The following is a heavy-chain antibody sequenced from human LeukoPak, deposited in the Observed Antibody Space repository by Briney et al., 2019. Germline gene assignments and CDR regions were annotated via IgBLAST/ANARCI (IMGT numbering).Heavy chain of an antibody. CDR3: ARGGYYGSGNDFRFDP. CDR1: GGSFSGYY. Sequence: SETLSLTCAVYGGSFSGYYWSWIRQPPGKGLEWIGEINHSGSTNYHPPLKSRVTISVDTSKNQFPLKLSSVTAADTAIYYCARGGYYGSGNDFRFDPWGQGTLVTVSS. D-gene: IGHD3-10*01. CDR2: INHSGST. J-gene: IGHJ5*02. V-gene: IGHV4-34*01.